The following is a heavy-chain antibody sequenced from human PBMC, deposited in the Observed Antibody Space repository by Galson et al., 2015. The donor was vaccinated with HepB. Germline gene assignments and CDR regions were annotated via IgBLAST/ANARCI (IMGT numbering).Heavy chain of an antibody. D-gene: IGHD6-13*01. CDR2: IRSKANSYAT. V-gene: IGHV3-73*01. J-gene: IGHJ5*02. Sequence: SLRLSCAASGFTFSGSAMHWVRQASGKGLEWVGRIRSKANSYATAYAASVKGRFTISRDDSKNTAYLQMNSLKTEDTAVYYCARGSSSWVWLGGPKGRFDPWGQGTLVTVSS. CDR1: GFTFSGSA. CDR3: ARGSSSWVWLGGPKGRFDP.